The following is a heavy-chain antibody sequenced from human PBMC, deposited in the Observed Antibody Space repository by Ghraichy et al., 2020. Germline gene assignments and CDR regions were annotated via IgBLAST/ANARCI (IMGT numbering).Heavy chain of an antibody. CDR2: ISAYNGNT. Sequence: ASVKVSCKASGYTFTSYGISWVRPAPGQGLEWMGWISAYNGNTNYAQKLQGRVTMTTDTSTSTAYMELRSLRSDDTAVYYCARDWGLTGIDKDAFDIWGQGTMVTVSS. D-gene: IGHD7-27*01. J-gene: IGHJ3*02. V-gene: IGHV1-18*01. CDR3: ARDWGLTGIDKDAFDI. CDR1: GYTFTSYG.